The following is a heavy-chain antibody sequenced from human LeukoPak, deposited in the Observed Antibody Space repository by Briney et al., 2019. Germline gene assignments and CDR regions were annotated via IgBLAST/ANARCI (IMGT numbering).Heavy chain of an antibody. Sequence: PSETLSLTCTVSGGSISSYYWSWIRQPPGKGLEWIGYIYYSGSTNYNPSLKSRVPISVDTSKNQFSLKLSSVTAADTAVYYCARADSSSWYYYFDYWGQGTLVTVSS. V-gene: IGHV4-59*01. CDR1: GGSISSYY. D-gene: IGHD6-13*01. CDR2: IYYSGST. CDR3: ARADSSSWYYYFDY. J-gene: IGHJ4*02.